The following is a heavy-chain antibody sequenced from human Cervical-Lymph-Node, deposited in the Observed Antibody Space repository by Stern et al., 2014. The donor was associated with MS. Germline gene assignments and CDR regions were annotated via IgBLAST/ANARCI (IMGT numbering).Heavy chain of an antibody. CDR2: INTGNGNT. CDR1: GYTFTNYA. D-gene: IGHD2-15*01. CDR3: ARDHVVEVAALPTGWLDP. Sequence: QVQLVQSGAEVKKPGASVKVSCKASGYTFTNYAMHWVRQAPGQRLEWMGWINTGNGNTKYSQKFQGKATFTRDTSATIVYMELSSLTSEDTAVYYCARDHVVEVAALPTGWLDPWGQGTLVIVSS. V-gene: IGHV1-3*04. J-gene: IGHJ5*02.